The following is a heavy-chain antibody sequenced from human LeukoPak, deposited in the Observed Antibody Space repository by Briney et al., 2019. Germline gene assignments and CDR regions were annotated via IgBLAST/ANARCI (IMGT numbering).Heavy chain of an antibody. J-gene: IGHJ6*03. Sequence: ASVKVSCKASGYTFTSYDINWVRQATGQGLEWMGWMNPYNGNTGYAQKFEGRVIMTRDTSISTAYLELSSLTSEDTAVYYCARAAVNLHPNHYYYMDVWGKGTMVTVSS. V-gene: IGHV1-8*01. CDR1: GYTFTSYD. CDR2: MNPYNGNT. CDR3: ARAAVNLHPNHYYYMDV.